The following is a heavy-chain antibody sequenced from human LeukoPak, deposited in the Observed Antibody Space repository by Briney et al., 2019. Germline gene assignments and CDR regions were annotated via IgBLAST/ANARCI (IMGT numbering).Heavy chain of an antibody. CDR3: ARGRPTAQLVRWHNWFDP. CDR1: GYTFTSYY. Sequence: ASVKVSCKASGYTFTSYYMHWVRQAPGQGLEWMGIINPSGGSTSYAQKFQGRVSMTRDTSTSTVYMELSSLRSEDTAVYYCARGRPTAQLVRWHNWFDPWGQGTLVTVSS. D-gene: IGHD6-6*01. CDR2: INPSGGST. J-gene: IGHJ5*02. V-gene: IGHV1-46*01.